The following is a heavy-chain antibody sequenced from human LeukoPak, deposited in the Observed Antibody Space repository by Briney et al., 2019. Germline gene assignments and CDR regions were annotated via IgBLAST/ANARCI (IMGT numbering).Heavy chain of an antibody. J-gene: IGHJ3*02. V-gene: IGHV3-21*01. Sequence: GGSLRLSCAASGFTFSNYAMTWVRQAPGKGLEWVSSLSSRSRYIYYADSLKGRFTISRDNSKNTLYLQMNSLRAEDTAVYYCAKERRLNYYDSSGFFSEGNDAFDIWGQGTMVTVSS. CDR1: GFTFSNYA. CDR3: AKERRLNYYDSSGFFSEGNDAFDI. D-gene: IGHD3-22*01. CDR2: LSSRSRYI.